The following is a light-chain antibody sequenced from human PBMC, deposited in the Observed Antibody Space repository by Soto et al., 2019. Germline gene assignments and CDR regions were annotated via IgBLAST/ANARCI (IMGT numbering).Light chain of an antibody. Sequence: QSVLTQPPSASGTPGQRVTISCSGGTSNIGSNTVNWYQQLPGTAPKLLIYSINQRPSGAPDRFSGSKSGTSASLAISGLQSEDEADYYCAAWDDSLIGVVFGGGTKLTVL. CDR2: SIN. CDR3: AAWDDSLIGVV. CDR1: TSNIGSNT. J-gene: IGLJ2*01. V-gene: IGLV1-44*01.